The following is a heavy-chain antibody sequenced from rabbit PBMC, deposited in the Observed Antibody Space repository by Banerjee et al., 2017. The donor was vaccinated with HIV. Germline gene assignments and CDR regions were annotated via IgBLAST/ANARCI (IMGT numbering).Heavy chain of an antibody. J-gene: IGHJ4*01. V-gene: IGHV1S45*01. D-gene: IGHD4-1*01. Sequence: QEQLVESGGGLVQPEGSLTLTCKASGSDISSNAMCWVRQAPGKGLEWIACIYAGSSGNTYYANWAKGRFTISRTSSTTVALQMTSLTAADTATYFCARDLAGVIGWNFDLWGQGTLVTVS. CDR3: ARDLAGVIGWNFDL. CDR1: GSDISSNA. CDR2: IYAGSSGNT.